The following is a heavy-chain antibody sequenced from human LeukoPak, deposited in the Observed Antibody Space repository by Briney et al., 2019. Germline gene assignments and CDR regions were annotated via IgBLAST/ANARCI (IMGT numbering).Heavy chain of an antibody. D-gene: IGHD2-2*01. J-gene: IGHJ4*02. CDR3: AKGYCSSTSCYYFDH. CDR1: GFTFYNYA. CDR2: ISGSGGST. V-gene: IGHV3-23*01. Sequence: GGSLRLSCAASGFTFYNYAMSWVRQAPGKGLEWVSAISGSGGSTYYADSVKGRFTISRDNSKNTLYLQMNSLRAEDTAVYYCAKGYCSSTSCYYFDHWGQGTLVTVSS.